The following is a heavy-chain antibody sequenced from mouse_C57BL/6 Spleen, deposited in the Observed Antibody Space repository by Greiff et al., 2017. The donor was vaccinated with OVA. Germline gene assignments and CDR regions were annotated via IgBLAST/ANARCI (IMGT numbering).Heavy chain of an antibody. CDR3: ARRYYDRSYWYFDV. CDR2: IDPSDSDT. V-gene: IGHV1-69*01. D-gene: IGHD1-1*01. Sequence: VQLQQPGAELVMPGASVKLSCKASGYTFTSYWMHWVKQRPGQGLEWIGEIDPSDSDTNYNQKFKGKSTLTVDKSSSTAYMQLSSLTSEDSAVYYCARRYYDRSYWYFDVWGTGTTVTVSS. CDR1: GYTFTSYW. J-gene: IGHJ1*03.